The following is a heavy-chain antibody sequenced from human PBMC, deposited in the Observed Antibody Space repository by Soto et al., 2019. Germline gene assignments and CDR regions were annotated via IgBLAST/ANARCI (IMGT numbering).Heavy chain of an antibody. CDR3: ANLQGYGGYDPIDS. D-gene: IGHD5-12*01. Sequence: EVQLLESGGGLVQPGGSLRLSCAASGFTFSSYAMSWVRQAPGKGLEWGSSISGSGGSTYYADSVKGRFTISRDNSKKTLFVQINSLRAEDTAVYYCANLQGYGGYDPIDSCGQGVLVSASS. J-gene: IGHJ4*02. V-gene: IGHV3-23*01. CDR1: GFTFSSYA. CDR2: ISGSGGST.